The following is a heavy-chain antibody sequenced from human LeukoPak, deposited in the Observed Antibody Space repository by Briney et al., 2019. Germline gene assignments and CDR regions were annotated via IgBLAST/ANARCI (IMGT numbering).Heavy chain of an antibody. CDR1: GGTFSSYA. J-gene: IGHJ4*02. CDR3: ATLTAVAGTEDY. CDR2: IIPIFGTA. Sequence: ASVEVSCKASGGTFSSYAISWVRQAPGQGLEWMGGIIPIFGTANYAQKFQGRVTITTDESTSTAYMELSSLRSEDTAVYYCATLTAVAGTEDYWGQGTLVTVSS. V-gene: IGHV1-69*05. D-gene: IGHD1-1*01.